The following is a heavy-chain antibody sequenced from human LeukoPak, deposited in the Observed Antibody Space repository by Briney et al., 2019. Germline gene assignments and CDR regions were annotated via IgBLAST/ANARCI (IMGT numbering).Heavy chain of an antibody. V-gene: IGHV1-18*04. CDR2: ISAYNGNT. CDR3: ARRVPSSSWPYYYYYYMDV. J-gene: IGHJ6*03. Sequence: ASVKVSCKASGYTFTGYYMHWVRQAPGQGLECMGWISAYNGNTNYAQKRQGRVTMTTDTSTSTAYMERRSLRSDDTAVYYCARRVPSSSWPYYYYYYMDVWGKGTTVTISS. D-gene: IGHD6-13*01. CDR1: GYTFTGYY.